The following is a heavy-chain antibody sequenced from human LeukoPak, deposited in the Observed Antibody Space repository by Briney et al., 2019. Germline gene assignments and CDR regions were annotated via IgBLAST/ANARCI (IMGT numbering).Heavy chain of an antibody. Sequence: ASVKVSCKASGYTFTSYDINWVRQATGQGLEWMGWMNPNSGNTGYAQKFQGRVTITRNTSISTAYMELSSLRAEDTAVYYCARDRPKWIQLWYDYYYYGMDVWGQGTTVTVSS. CDR2: MNPNSGNT. J-gene: IGHJ6*02. V-gene: IGHV1-8*03. CDR3: ARDRPKWIQLWYDYYYYGMDV. CDR1: GYTFTSYD. D-gene: IGHD5-18*01.